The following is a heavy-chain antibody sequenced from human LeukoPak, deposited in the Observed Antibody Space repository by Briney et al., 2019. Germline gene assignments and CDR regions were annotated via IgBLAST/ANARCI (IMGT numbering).Heavy chain of an antibody. V-gene: IGHV3-11*01. CDR2: ISSSGSTI. Sequence: PGGSLRLSCAASGFTFSDYYMSWIRQAPGRGLEWVSYISSSGSTIYYADSVKGRFTISRDNAKNSLYLQMNSLRAEDTAVYYCARTSDWGYGLIDYWGQGTLVTVSS. CDR1: GFTFSDYY. CDR3: ARTSDWGYGLIDY. D-gene: IGHD5-18*01. J-gene: IGHJ4*02.